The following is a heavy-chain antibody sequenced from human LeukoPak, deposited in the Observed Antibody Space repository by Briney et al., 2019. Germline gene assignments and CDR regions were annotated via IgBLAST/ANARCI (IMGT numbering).Heavy chain of an antibody. J-gene: IGHJ5*02. CDR3: ATLAGES. CDR1: GGSIISSAYS. Sequence: PSETLSLTCTVSGGSIISSAYSWGWIRQPPGKGLEYIGNIYYSGSAYYNPSLKSRVTLSVDTSNNQFSLRLTSVTAADTAVYHCATLAGESWGQGTLVTVSS. V-gene: IGHV4-39*01. D-gene: IGHD1-26*01. CDR2: IYYSGSA.